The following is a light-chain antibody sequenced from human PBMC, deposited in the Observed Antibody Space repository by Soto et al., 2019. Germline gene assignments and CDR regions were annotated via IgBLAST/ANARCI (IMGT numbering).Light chain of an antibody. V-gene: IGLV2-8*01. Sequence: QSALTQPPSASGSPGQSVTISCTGTSSDVGGYNYVSWYQQHPGKAPKLMISEVSKRPSGVPDRFSGSKSGNTASLTVSGLPAEEEADYYCSSFAGNTNVVFGGGTKLTVL. CDR1: SSDVGGYNY. J-gene: IGLJ2*01. CDR3: SSFAGNTNVV. CDR2: EVS.